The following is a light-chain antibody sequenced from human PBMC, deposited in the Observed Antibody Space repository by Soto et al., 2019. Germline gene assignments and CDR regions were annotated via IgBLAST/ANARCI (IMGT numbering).Light chain of an antibody. J-gene: IGKJ1*01. CDR2: DAS. V-gene: IGKV3-11*01. CDR1: QSVSNL. Sequence: EIVLTQSPATLPLSPGERATLSCRASQSVSNLLAWYQHKPGQAPRLIMDDASNRATGIPARFSGSGSGTDFTLTISSLEPEDFAVYYCQQRSNWPRTFGQGTKVEIK. CDR3: QQRSNWPRT.